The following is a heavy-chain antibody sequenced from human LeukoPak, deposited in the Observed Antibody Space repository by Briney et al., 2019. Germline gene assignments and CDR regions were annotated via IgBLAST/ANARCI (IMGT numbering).Heavy chain of an antibody. CDR1: GFTVSNTY. CDR3: ARKDSGWYDY. V-gene: IGHV3-53*01. J-gene: IGHJ4*02. Sequence: GGSLRLSCAASGFTVSNTYMSWVRQAPGKGLEWVSLIYSGGSTYYADSVKGRFTISRDNSKNTVYLQVNSLRAEDTAMYYCARKDSGWYDYWGQGTLVTVSS. CDR2: IYSGGST. D-gene: IGHD6-19*01.